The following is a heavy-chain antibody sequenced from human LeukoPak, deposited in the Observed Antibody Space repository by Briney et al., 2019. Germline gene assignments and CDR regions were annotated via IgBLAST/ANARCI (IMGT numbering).Heavy chain of an antibody. CDR2: INHSGST. CDR1: GGSFGGYY. J-gene: IGHJ4*02. D-gene: IGHD5-18*01. CDR3: ASQDSYTAMVDY. Sequence: SETLSLTCAVYGGSFGGYYWSWIRQPPGKGLEWIGEINHSGSTNYNPSLKSRVTISVDTSKNQFSLKLSSVTAADTAVYYCASQDSYTAMVDYWGQGTLVTVSS. V-gene: IGHV4-34*01.